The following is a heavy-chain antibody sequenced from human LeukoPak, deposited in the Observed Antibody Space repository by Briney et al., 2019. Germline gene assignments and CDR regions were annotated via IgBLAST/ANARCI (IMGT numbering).Heavy chain of an antibody. D-gene: IGHD2-2*01. Sequence: GGSLRLSCAASGFTFSGYSMNWVRQAPGKGLEWVSSIGSGSSSIYYADSVKGRFTISRDNAKNSLYLQMSSLRAEDTAVYYCARNLPAADYWGQGTLVTVSS. CDR2: IGSGSSSI. CDR3: ARNLPAADY. V-gene: IGHV3-21*01. CDR1: GFTFSGYS. J-gene: IGHJ4*02.